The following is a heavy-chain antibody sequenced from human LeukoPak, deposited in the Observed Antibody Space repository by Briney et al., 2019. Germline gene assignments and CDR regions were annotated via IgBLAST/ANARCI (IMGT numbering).Heavy chain of an antibody. CDR1: GGTFSSYA. J-gene: IGHJ3*02. D-gene: IGHD3-9*01. CDR2: INPNSGGT. CDR3: ARSFDIFTGYLSSDAFDI. Sequence: ASVKVSCKASGGTFSSYAISWVRQAPGQGLEWMGRINPNSGGTNYAQKFQGRVTMTRDTSISTAYMELSRLRSDNTAGYYCARSFDIFTGYLSSDAFDIWGQGTMVTVSS. V-gene: IGHV1-2*06.